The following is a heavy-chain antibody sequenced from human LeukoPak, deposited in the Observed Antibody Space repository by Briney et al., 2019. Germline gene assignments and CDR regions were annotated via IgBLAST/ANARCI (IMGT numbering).Heavy chain of an antibody. CDR1: GYNFFTYW. Sequence: PGESLKISCKASGYNFFTYWIGWVRQIPGKGLEWMAIIYPDDSQTRYSPSFEGQVTISADKSINTAYLRWSSLKASDTAIYYCARQFSEFWGQGTLVTVSP. J-gene: IGHJ4*02. CDR2: IYPDDSQT. V-gene: IGHV5-51*01. CDR3: ARQFSEF.